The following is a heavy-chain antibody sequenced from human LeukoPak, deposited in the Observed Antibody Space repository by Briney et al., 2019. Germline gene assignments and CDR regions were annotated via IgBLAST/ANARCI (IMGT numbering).Heavy chain of an antibody. CDR2: INHSGSI. J-gene: IGHJ6*02. CDR1: GGSITSGDYY. D-gene: IGHD4/OR15-4a*01. CDR3: GRHQTMYYGMDV. Sequence: SQTLSLTCTVSGGSITSGDYYWTWIRQLPGKGLEWFGYINHSGSIYYNPSLKSRVTMSVDTSENQFSLKLSSVTAADTAMYYCGRHQTMYYGMDVWGQGTAVTVSS. V-gene: IGHV4-30-4*08.